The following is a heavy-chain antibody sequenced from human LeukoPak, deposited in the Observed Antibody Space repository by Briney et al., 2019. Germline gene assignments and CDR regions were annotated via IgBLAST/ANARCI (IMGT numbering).Heavy chain of an antibody. CDR2: ISGDGGST. CDR3: AKDTGLRWGFGELSH. J-gene: IGHJ4*02. Sequence: EGSLRLSCAASGFTFDDYAMHWVRQAPGKGLEWVSLISGDGGSTYYADSVKGRFTISRDNSKNSLYLQMNSLRTEDTALYYCAKDTGLRWGFGELSHWGQGTLVTVSS. CDR1: GFTFDDYA. V-gene: IGHV3-43*02. D-gene: IGHD3-10*01.